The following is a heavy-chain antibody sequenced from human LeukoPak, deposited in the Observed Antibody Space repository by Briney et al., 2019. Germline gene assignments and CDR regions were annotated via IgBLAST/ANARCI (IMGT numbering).Heavy chain of an antibody. CDR3: AREYCSSTSCSNWFDP. CDR2: INPNSGGT. J-gene: IGHJ5*02. Sequence: GASVKVPCKASGYTFTGYYMHWVRQAPGQGLEWMGWINPNSGGTNYAQKFQGRVTMTRDTSISTAYMELSRLRSDDTAVYYCAREYCSSTSCSNWFDPWGQGTLVTVSS. V-gene: IGHV1-2*02. CDR1: GYTFTGYY. D-gene: IGHD2-2*01.